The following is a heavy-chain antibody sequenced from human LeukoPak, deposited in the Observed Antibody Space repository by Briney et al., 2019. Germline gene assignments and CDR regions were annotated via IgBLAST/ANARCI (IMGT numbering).Heavy chain of an antibody. V-gene: IGHV4-4*07. CDR1: GGSISSYS. D-gene: IGHD2-2*01. J-gene: IGHJ4*02. CDR3: ARLVGTYCSSTTCYARSYFDY. Sequence: SETLSLTCTVSGGSISSYSWSWIRQPAGKGLEWIGRLYASGSANYNPSLKSRVTMSVDTSKNQFSLKLSSVTAADTAVYYCARLVGTYCSSTTCYARSYFDYWGQGTLVTVSS. CDR2: LYASGSA.